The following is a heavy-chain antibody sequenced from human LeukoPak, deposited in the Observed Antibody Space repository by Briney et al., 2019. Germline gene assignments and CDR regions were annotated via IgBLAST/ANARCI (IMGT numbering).Heavy chain of an antibody. CDR3: VRLDYSNFFDY. CDR2: IYISGST. V-gene: IGHV4-4*07. Sequence: PSETLSLTCTVSGGSISSYYWSWIRQPAGKGLEWIGRIYISGSTNYNPSLKSRVTMSVDTSKNQFSLKLSSVTAADTAIYYCVRLDYSNFFDYWGQGNLVTVSS. CDR1: GGSISSYY. J-gene: IGHJ4*02. D-gene: IGHD4-11*01.